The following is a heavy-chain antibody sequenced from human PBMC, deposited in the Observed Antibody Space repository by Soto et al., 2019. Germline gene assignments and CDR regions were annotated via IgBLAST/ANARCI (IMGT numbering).Heavy chain of an antibody. D-gene: IGHD1-26*01. CDR3: ARDRWDNWFAP. J-gene: IGHJ5*02. CDR2: INAGNGNT. V-gene: IGHV1-3*01. Sequence: QVQLVQSGAEVKKPGASVKVSCKASGYTFTSYAMHWVRQAPGQRLEWMGWINAGNGNTKYSQKFQGRVTITRDTSESTAYMELSSLRSEDTAVYYCARDRWDNWFAPWGQGTLVTVSS. CDR1: GYTFTSYA.